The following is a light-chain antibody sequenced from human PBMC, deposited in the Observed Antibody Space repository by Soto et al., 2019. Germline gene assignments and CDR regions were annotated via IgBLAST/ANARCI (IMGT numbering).Light chain of an antibody. Sequence: EIMLTQSPATLSLSPGERATLSCRASQSVNRYLAWYQQKPGQAPRLLIYYASNRAAGTPARFSGSGSGTEFTLTISSLQSEDSAVYYCQQYNNWPPPFGQGTRLEI. CDR3: QQYNNWPPP. CDR1: QSVNRY. CDR2: YAS. V-gene: IGKV3-11*01. J-gene: IGKJ5*01.